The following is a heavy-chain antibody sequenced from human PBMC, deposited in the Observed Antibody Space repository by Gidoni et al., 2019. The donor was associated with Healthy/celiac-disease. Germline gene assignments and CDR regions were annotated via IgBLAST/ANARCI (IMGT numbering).Heavy chain of an antibody. D-gene: IGHD2-21*02. J-gene: IGHJ6*02. Sequence: EVQLVESVGGLVQPGGSLRLACAASGFTVSSYSMTWVRQAPGKGLDWVSYISSSSSTIYYADSVKGRFTISRDNAKNPLYLRMHRLSAEDTAVYYCARVLPYCGGDCYPRLGYYYGMDVWGQGTTVTVSS. CDR3: ARVLPYCGGDCYPRLGYYYGMDV. V-gene: IGHV3-48*01. CDR1: GFTVSSYS. CDR2: ISSSSSTI.